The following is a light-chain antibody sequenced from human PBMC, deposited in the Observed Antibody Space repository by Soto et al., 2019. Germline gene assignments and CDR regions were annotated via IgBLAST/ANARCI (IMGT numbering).Light chain of an antibody. Sequence: QSALTQPASVSGSPGQSIAISCTGTRSDVGAYNYVSWYQQHPGKAPKLMISEVTNRPSGVSDRFSGSKSGNTASLTISGLQAEDEADYYCCSYTSTSTYVFGTGTKVTVL. CDR1: RSDVGAYNY. CDR3: CSYTSTSTYV. V-gene: IGLV2-14*01. CDR2: EVT. J-gene: IGLJ1*01.